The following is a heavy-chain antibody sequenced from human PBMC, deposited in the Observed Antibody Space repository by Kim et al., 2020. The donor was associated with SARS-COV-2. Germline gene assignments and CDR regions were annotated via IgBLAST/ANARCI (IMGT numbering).Heavy chain of an antibody. CDR1: GFTFSSYS. Sequence: GGSLRLSCAASGFTFSSYSMNWVRQAPGKGLEWVSSISSSSSYIYYADSVKGRFTISRDNAKNSLYLQMNSLRAEDTAVYYCARGGWGVRGVTWVRAFDYWGQGTLVTVSS. CDR3: ARGGWGVRGVTWVRAFDY. V-gene: IGHV3-21*01. D-gene: IGHD3-10*01. CDR2: ISSSSSYI. J-gene: IGHJ4*02.